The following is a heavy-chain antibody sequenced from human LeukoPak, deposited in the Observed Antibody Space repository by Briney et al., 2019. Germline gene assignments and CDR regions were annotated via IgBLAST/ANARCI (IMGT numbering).Heavy chain of an antibody. Sequence: GASVKVSCKASGYTFTSYGISWVRQAPGQGLEWMGWISAYNGNTNYAQKLQGRVTMTTDTSTSTAYMELRSLRSDDTAVYYCARVPTIVVVTLYNWFDPWGQGTLVTVSS. D-gene: IGHD3-22*01. CDR3: ARVPTIVVVTLYNWFDP. J-gene: IGHJ5*02. CDR1: GYTFTSYG. CDR2: ISAYNGNT. V-gene: IGHV1-18*01.